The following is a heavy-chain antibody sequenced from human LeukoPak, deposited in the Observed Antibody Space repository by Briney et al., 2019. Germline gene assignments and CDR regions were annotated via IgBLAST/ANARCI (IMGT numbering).Heavy chain of an antibody. CDR2: IKQDGSEK. D-gene: IGHD3-10*01. CDR3: ATYYGSGSGDYYYYYMDV. CDR1: GFTFSSYW. J-gene: IGHJ6*03. V-gene: IGHV3-7*01. Sequence: GGSLRLSCAASGFTFSSYWMSWVRQAPGKGLEWVANIKQDGSEKYYVDSVKGRFTISRDNAKNSLYLQMNSLRAEDTAVYYCATYYGSGSGDYYYYYMDVWGKGTTVTISS.